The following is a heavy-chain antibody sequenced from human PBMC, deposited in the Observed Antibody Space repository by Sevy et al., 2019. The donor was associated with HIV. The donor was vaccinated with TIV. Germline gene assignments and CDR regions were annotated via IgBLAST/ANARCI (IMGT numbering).Heavy chain of an antibody. Sequence: VGSLRLSCVASGFSISGYGMHWVRQAPGKGLEWVAVIWYDGTNKEYADSVKGRFTISRDNSKNTLYLQMNSLRAEDTAVYYCAREDIRVAGIGYYFHSWGQGTLVTVSS. J-gene: IGHJ4*02. CDR1: GFSISGYG. V-gene: IGHV3-33*01. D-gene: IGHD6-19*01. CDR2: IWYDGTNK. CDR3: AREDIRVAGIGYYFHS.